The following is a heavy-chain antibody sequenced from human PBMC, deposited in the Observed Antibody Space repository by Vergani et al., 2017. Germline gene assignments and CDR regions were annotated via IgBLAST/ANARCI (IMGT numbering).Heavy chain of an antibody. Sequence: EVQLLESGGGLVQPGGSLRLSCAASGFTFSSYAMSWVRQPPGKGLEWVSAISGSGGSTYYADSVKGRFTISRDNSKNTLYLQMNSLRAEDTAVYYCAKRPSYYYGMDVWGQGTTVTVSS. CDR3: AKRPSYYYGMDV. CDR1: GFTFSSYA. J-gene: IGHJ6*02. CDR2: ISGSGGST. V-gene: IGHV3-23*01.